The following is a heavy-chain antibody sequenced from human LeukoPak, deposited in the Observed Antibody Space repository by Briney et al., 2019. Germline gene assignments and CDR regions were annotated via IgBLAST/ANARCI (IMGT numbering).Heavy chain of an antibody. Sequence: SETLSLTCTVSGGSISSYYWSWIRQPPGKGLEWIGNIYYRGSTNYNPSLKSRVTISVDTSKNQFSLKLSSVTAADTAVYYCARGGIVVASWGYFQYWGQGTLVTVSS. D-gene: IGHD2-2*01. V-gene: IGHV4-59*01. J-gene: IGHJ1*01. CDR3: ARGGIVVASWGYFQY. CDR2: IYYRGST. CDR1: GGSISSYY.